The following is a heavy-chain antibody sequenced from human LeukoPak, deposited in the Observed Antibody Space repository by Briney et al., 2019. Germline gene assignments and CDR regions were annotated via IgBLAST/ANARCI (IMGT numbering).Heavy chain of an antibody. CDR1: GFTFNTYA. CDR3: ARDNNWGSTHY. CDR2: ISYDGNNK. V-gene: IGHV3-30-3*01. Sequence: GGSLRLSCAASGFTFNTYAMHWVRQAPGKGLEWGAVISYDGNNKYYADSVRGRFTVSRANTKNTLFLQMNSLRPEDTAVYYCARDNNWGSTHYWGQGTLVTVSS. D-gene: IGHD7-27*01. J-gene: IGHJ4*02.